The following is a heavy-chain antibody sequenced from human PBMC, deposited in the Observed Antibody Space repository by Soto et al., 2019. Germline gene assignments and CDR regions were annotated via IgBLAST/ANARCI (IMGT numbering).Heavy chain of an antibody. CDR1: GGSISSYY. V-gene: IGHV4-59*01. CDR3: AGRYSGYVFPFDP. J-gene: IGHJ5*02. D-gene: IGHD5-12*01. Sequence: SETLSLTCTVSGGSISSYYWSWIRQPPGKGLEWIGYIYYSGSTNYNPSIKSRVTISVDTSKNQFSLKLSSVTAADTAVYYCAGRYSGYVFPFDPWGQGTLVTVSS. CDR2: IYYSGST.